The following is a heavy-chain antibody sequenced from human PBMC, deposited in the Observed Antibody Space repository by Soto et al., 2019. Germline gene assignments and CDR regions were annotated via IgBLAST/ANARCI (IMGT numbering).Heavy chain of an antibody. CDR3: PRERDDSSWSSAEYLQH. CDR1: GYTFSNYG. V-gene: IGHV1-18*01. D-gene: IGHD6-13*01. J-gene: IGHJ1*01. Sequence: QVQLVQSGTEVKKPGASVKVSCKASGYTFSNYGIHWVRQAPGQGLEWMGWISAYNGNTNYAQKLQGRVTMTTDTPTSTAYMEVRSLRADDTDVYFCPRERDDSSWSSAEYLQHWGQVTLVTVSS. CDR2: ISAYNGNT.